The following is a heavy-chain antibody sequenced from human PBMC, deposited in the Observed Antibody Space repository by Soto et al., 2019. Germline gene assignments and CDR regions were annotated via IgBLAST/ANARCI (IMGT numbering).Heavy chain of an antibody. CDR1: GFTFSSYA. CDR2: KSYDGSNE. V-gene: IGHV3-30-3*01. D-gene: IGHD3-22*01. Sequence: QVQLVESGGGVVQPGRSLRLSCAASGFTFSSYAIHWVRQAPGKGLEWVAVKSYDGSNEYYADSVKGRFTISRDNSKNTLYLQMNSLRAEDTAMYYCARAGVWVTMIEAAFDIWGQGTMVTVSS. CDR3: ARAGVWVTMIEAAFDI. J-gene: IGHJ3*02.